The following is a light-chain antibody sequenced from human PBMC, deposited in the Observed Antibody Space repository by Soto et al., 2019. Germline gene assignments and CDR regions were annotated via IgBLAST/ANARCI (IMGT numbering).Light chain of an antibody. CDR2: GAS. CDR1: QSVSSN. Sequence: EIEMTQSPATLSVSPGERATLSCRASQSVSSNLAWYQQKPGQAPRLLMYGASTRATGIRDRFSGSGSGTEFTLIISSLQSEDFAVYYCQLHNNWPPWTFGQGTKVEIK. J-gene: IGKJ1*01. CDR3: QLHNNWPPWT. V-gene: IGKV3-15*01.